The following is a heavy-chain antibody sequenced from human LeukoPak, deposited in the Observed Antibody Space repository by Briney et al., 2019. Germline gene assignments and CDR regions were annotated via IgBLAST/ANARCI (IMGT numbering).Heavy chain of an antibody. Sequence: ASVTVSCKASGGTFSSYAISWVRQAPGQGLEWMGRIIPIFGIANYAQKFHGRVTITADKSTSTAYMELSSLRSEDTAVYYCARGTGEAYYFDYWGQGTLVTVSS. CDR3: ARGTGEAYYFDY. J-gene: IGHJ4*02. V-gene: IGHV1-69*04. D-gene: IGHD7-27*01. CDR2: IIPIFGIA. CDR1: GGTFSSYA.